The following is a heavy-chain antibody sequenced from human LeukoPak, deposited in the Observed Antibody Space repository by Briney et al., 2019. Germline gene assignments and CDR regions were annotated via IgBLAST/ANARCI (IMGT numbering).Heavy chain of an antibody. CDR1: GYSFINNW. CDR2: IYPGDSDT. V-gene: IGHV5-51*01. J-gene: IGHJ6*02. D-gene: IGHD3-22*01. Sequence: LGESLKISCKGSGYSFINNWIGWVRQMPGKGLEWMGIIYPGDSDTRYSPSFQGQVTISADKSITTAYLQWSSLKASDTAMYYCARLDSSGYYYYGMDVWGQGTTVTVSS. CDR3: ARLDSSGYYYYGMDV.